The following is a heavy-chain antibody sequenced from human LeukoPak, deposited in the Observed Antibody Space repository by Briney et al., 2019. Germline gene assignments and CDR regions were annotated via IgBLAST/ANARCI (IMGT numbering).Heavy chain of an antibody. CDR3: ARPNYYDILAGYYLDY. CDR2: IYSGGST. J-gene: IGHJ4*02. D-gene: IGHD3-9*01. CDR1: GFTVSSNY. V-gene: IGHV3-53*01. Sequence: GGSLRLSCAASGFTVSSNYMSWVRQAPGKGLEWVSVIYSGGSTYYADSVKGRFTISRDNSKNTLYLQMNSLRAEDTAVYYCARPNYYDILAGYYLDYWGQGTLVTVSS.